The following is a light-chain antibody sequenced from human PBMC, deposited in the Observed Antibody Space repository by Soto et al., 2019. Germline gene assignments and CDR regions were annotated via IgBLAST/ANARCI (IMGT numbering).Light chain of an antibody. J-gene: IGLJ1*01. CDR1: SSNIGNNY. Sequence: QSALTQPPSVSAAPRQKVTISCSGSSSNIGNNYVSWYQQLPGTAPKLLIYENNKRPSGIPDRFSGSKSGTSATLGITGLQTGDEADYYCGTWDSSLSARYVFGTGTKVTVL. CDR3: GTWDSSLSARYV. CDR2: ENN. V-gene: IGLV1-51*02.